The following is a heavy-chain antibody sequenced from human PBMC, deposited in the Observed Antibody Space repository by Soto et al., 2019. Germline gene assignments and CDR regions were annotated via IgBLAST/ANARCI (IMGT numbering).Heavy chain of an antibody. Sequence: GGSLRLCWAAAGVTCSSYGMNWVRQAPGKGLEWVSYISSSSSTIYYADSVKGRFTVSRDNAKNSLYLQMNSLRDEDTAVYYCAREYLSAFDIWGQGTMVTVSS. D-gene: IGHD2-2*01. CDR3: AREYLSAFDI. CDR2: ISSSSSTI. J-gene: IGHJ3*02. CDR1: GVTCSSYG. V-gene: IGHV3-48*02.